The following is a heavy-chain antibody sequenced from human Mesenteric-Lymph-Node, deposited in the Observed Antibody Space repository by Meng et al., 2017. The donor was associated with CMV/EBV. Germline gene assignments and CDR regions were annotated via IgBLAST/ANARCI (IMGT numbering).Heavy chain of an antibody. CDR2: ISSNGGST. CDR1: GFTFSSYA. D-gene: IGHD2-2*01. V-gene: IGHV3-64*02. CDR3: ARAVVVPAAIYYYYYGMDV. J-gene: IGHJ6*02. Sequence: GESLKISCAASGFTFSSYAMHWVRQAPGKGLEYVSAISSNGGSTYYADSVKGRFTISRDNSKNTLYLQMGSLRAEDMAVYYCARAVVVPAAIYYYYYGMDVWGQGTLVTVSS.